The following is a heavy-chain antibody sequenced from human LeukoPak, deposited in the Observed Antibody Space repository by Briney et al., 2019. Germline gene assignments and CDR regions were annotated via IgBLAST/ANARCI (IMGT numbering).Heavy chain of an antibody. V-gene: IGHV1-2*02. CDR2: INPNSGGT. Sequence: ASVTVSCTASGYTFTGYYMHWVCQAPGQGLEWMGWINPNSGGTNYAQKFQDRVTMTRDTSISTAYMELSRLRSDDTAVYYCERDLAYRWGQGTLVTVSS. CDR1: GYTFTGYY. CDR3: ERDLAYR. D-gene: IGHD1-26*01. J-gene: IGHJ4*02.